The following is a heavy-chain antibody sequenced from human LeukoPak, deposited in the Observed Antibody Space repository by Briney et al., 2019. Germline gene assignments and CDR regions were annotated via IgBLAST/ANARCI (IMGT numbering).Heavy chain of an antibody. CDR2: IIPILGIA. D-gene: IGHD4-23*01. Sequence: SVKVSCKASGYTFTSYAISWVRQAPGQGLEWMGRIIPILGIANYAQKFQGRVTITADNSTSTAYMELSSLRSEDTAVYYCARMTTVVTRGFDYWGQGTLVTVSS. V-gene: IGHV1-69*04. J-gene: IGHJ4*02. CDR1: GYTFTSYA. CDR3: ARMTTVVTRGFDY.